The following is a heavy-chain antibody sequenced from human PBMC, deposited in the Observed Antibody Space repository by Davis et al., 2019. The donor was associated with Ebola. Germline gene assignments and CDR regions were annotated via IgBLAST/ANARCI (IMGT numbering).Heavy chain of an antibody. CDR2: SHYSGST. J-gene: IGHJ4*02. CDR1: GVSITSYY. D-gene: IGHD3-22*01. Sequence: SETLSLTCTVSGVSITSYYWSWVRQPPGKGLEWIGYSHYSGSTNYNPSLKSRVTISTDTSRSQFSLTLSSVTAADTAVYYCARLVALYDNSGYAYLDYWGQGIRVTVSS. CDR3: ARLVALYDNSGYAYLDY. V-gene: IGHV4-59*01.